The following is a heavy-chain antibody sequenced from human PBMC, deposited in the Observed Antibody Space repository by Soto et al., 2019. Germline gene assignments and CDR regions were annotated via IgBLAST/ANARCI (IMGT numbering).Heavy chain of an antibody. D-gene: IGHD2-15*01. J-gene: IGHJ4*02. CDR1: GFAFSNYG. CDR2: ISYDGRNK. V-gene: IGHV3-30*18. CDR3: AKDMVQLYCWGYFDY. Sequence: PGGSLRLSCTASGFAFSNYGMHLVRQSPGKGLEWVAFISYDGRNKYYADSVKGRFTISRDNSKNTLDLQMNRLRAEDTAVYYCAKDMVQLYCWGYFDYWGQGMLVTVSS.